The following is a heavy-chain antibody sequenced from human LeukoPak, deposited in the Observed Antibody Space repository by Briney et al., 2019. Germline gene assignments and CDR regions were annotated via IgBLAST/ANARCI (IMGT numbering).Heavy chain of an antibody. Sequence: GGSLRLSCAVSGFTFSTYGMSWVRQAPGKGLEWVSALSGSGATTYYADSVKGRFTNSRDNSENTPFLQMNSLRAEDSAVYYCARGTTTVLTPEYFQYWGQGILVTVSS. CDR3: ARGTTTVLTPEYFQY. CDR1: GFTFSTYG. CDR2: LSGSGATT. V-gene: IGHV3-23*01. D-gene: IGHD4-23*01. J-gene: IGHJ1*01.